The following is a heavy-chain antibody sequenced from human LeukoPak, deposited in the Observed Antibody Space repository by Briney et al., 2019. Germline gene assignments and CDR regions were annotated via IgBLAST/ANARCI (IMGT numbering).Heavy chain of an antibody. CDR2: ISYDGSNK. V-gene: IGHV3-30*03. CDR1: GFTFSSYG. Sequence: GGSLRLSCAASGFTFSSYGMHWVRQAPGKGLGWVAVISYDGSNKYYADSVKGRFTTSRDNSKNTLYLQMNSLRAEDTAVYFCARDSGNRGVFDIWGQGTMVTVSS. D-gene: IGHD6-25*01. J-gene: IGHJ3*02. CDR3: ARDSGNRGVFDI.